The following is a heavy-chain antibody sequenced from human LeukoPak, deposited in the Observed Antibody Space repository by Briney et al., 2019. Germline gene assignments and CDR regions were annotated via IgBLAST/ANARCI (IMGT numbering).Heavy chain of an antibody. CDR2: ISSSSSYI. CDR3: ARDHEEGDYIPAVIFDY. D-gene: IGHD4-17*01. V-gene: IGHV3-21*01. Sequence: PGGSLRLSCAASGFTVSSNYMSWVRQAPGKGLEWVSSISSSSSYIYYADSVKGRFTISRDNAKNSLYLQMNSLRAEDTAVYYCARDHEEGDYIPAVIFDYWGQGTLVTVSS. CDR1: GFTVSSNY. J-gene: IGHJ4*02.